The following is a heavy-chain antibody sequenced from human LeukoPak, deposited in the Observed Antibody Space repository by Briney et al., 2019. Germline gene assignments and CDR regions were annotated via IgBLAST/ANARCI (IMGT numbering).Heavy chain of an antibody. CDR1: VGSTTSNY. V-gene: IGHV4-59*08. J-gene: IGHJ5*02. CDR2: IDHSGST. CDR3: AGHRGYCSGVNCYSWFDP. D-gene: IGHD2-15*01. Sequence: KLRETLSLTCTVSVGSTTSNYWSWIRQPPGKGLEWIGFIDHSGSTNYNPSLKSRVTMSVDTSENQVSLKLSSVTAADTAVYYCAGHRGYCSGVNCYSWFDPWGQGTLVTVSS.